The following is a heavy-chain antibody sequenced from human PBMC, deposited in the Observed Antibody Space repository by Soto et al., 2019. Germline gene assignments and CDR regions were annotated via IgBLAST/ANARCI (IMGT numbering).Heavy chain of an antibody. CDR2: ISYDGSNK. CDR1: GFTFSSYG. CDR3: AKARKVEYSSSGGMDV. Sequence: QVQLVESGGGVVQPGRSLRLSCAASGFTFSSYGMHWVRQAPGKGLEWVAVISYDGSNKYYADSVKGRFTISRDNSKNTLYLQMNSLRAEDTAVYFCAKARKVEYSSSGGMDVW. V-gene: IGHV3-30*18. D-gene: IGHD6-6*01. J-gene: IGHJ6*01.